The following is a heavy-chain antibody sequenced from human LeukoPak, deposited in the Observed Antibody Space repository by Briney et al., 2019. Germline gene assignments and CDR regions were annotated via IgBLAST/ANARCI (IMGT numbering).Heavy chain of an antibody. Sequence: GSSVKVSCKASGGTFSSYAISWVRQAPGQGLEWMGRIIPIFGTANYAKKFQGSVTITTDESTSTAYMELSSLRSEDTAVYYCARGSGVWPFDPWGQGTLVTVSS. CDR2: IIPIFGTA. CDR1: GGTFSSYA. D-gene: IGHD6-6*01. J-gene: IGHJ5*02. V-gene: IGHV1-69*05. CDR3: ARGSGVWPFDP.